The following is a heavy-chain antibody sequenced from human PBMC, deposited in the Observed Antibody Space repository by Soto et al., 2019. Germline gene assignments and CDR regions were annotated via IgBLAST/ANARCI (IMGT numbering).Heavy chain of an antibody. CDR2: ISGTGGST. CDR1: GFTFSNYV. CDR3: AKERHLFPVAGPDY. J-gene: IGHJ4*02. D-gene: IGHD6-19*01. V-gene: IGHV3-23*01. Sequence: PGGSLRLSCAASGFTFSNYVLSWVRQAPGKGLEWVSAISGTGGSTYYADSVKGRFTISRDNSKNALYLQMNSLRAEDTAVYYCAKERHLFPVAGPDYWGQGTLVTVSS.